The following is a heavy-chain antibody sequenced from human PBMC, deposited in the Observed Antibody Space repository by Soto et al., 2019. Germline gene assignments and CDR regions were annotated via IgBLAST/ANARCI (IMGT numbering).Heavy chain of an antibody. Sequence: QVQLVQSGAEVKKPGSSVKVSCTTSGDTFSNYAISWVRQAPGQGLEWMGGIIPMYGSTNYVQKFRGRVTITADKSTSTAYMELSSLRSEDTAVYYCARDYLPGDYLDYWGQGTLVTVSS. CDR2: IIPMYGST. J-gene: IGHJ4*02. CDR1: GDTFSNYA. V-gene: IGHV1-69*06. CDR3: ARDYLPGDYLDY. D-gene: IGHD3-10*01.